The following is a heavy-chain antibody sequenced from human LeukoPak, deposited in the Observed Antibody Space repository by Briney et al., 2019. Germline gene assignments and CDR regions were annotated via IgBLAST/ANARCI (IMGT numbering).Heavy chain of an antibody. D-gene: IGHD2-15*01. J-gene: IGHJ4*02. CDR2: IIPIFGTV. CDR1: GGTFSSYV. Sequence: SVKVSCKASGGTFSSYVISWVRQAPGQGLEWMGGIIPIFGTVNYAQEFQGRVTITADESTSTAYMELSSLRSEDTAVYYCARDSTGYCNGGTCYSPYYWGQGTLVTVSS. CDR3: ARDSTGYCNGGTCYSPYY. V-gene: IGHV1-69*13.